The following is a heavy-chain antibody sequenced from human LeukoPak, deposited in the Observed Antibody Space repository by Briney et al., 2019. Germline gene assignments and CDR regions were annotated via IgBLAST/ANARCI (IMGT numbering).Heavy chain of an antibody. CDR2: MNPNSGNT. Sequence: ASVNVSFKSSGYTFTSYDINWVRQATGQGLAGMGCMNPNSGNTGYAQKFQGRVSMTRNTSISTAYMELSRLRSEDTAVYYCARGDRLRFFRWFDPWGQGTLVTVSS. D-gene: IGHD3-3*01. CDR3: ARGDRLRFFRWFDP. CDR1: GYTFTSYD. J-gene: IGHJ5*02. V-gene: IGHV1-8*01.